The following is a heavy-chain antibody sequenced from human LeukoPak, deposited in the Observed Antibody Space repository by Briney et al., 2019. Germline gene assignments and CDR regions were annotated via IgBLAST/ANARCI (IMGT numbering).Heavy chain of an antibody. CDR1: GGSISSYY. J-gene: IGHJ3*02. V-gene: IGHV4-59*01. CDR3: ARDAPPSSFDI. Sequence: PSETLSLTCTVSGGSISSYYWSCIRQPPGKGLEWIGYIYYSGSTNYNPSLKSRVIISVDTFKNQFSLKLTSVTAADTAVYYCARDAPPSSFDIWGQGTMVTVSS. CDR2: IYYSGST.